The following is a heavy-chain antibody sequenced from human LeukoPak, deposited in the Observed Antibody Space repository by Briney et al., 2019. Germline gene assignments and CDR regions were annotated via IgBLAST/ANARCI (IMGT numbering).Heavy chain of an antibody. J-gene: IGHJ3*02. V-gene: IGHV3-64*01. Sequence: PGGSLRLSCAASGFTFSSYGMHWVRQAPGKGLEYVSAISSNGGSTYYANSVKGRFTISRDNSKNTLYLQMGSLRAEDMAVYYCARTNDLIAFDIWGQGTMVTVSS. CDR1: GFTFSSYG. CDR3: ARTNDLIAFDI. CDR2: ISSNGGST. D-gene: IGHD1-1*01.